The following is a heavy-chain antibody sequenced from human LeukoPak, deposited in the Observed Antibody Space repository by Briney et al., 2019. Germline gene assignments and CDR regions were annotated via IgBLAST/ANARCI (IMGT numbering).Heavy chain of an antibody. J-gene: IGHJ6*03. D-gene: IGHD2-21*01. CDR3: ARDVAIYYYMDV. CDR1: GGSISSGGYY. CDR2: IYYSGST. V-gene: IGHV4-31*03. Sequence: SQTLSLTCTVSGGSISSGGYYWSWIRQHPGKGLEWIGYIYYSGSTYYNPSLKSRVTISEDTSKNQFSLKLSSVTAADTAVYYCARDVAIYYYMDVWGKGTTVTVSS.